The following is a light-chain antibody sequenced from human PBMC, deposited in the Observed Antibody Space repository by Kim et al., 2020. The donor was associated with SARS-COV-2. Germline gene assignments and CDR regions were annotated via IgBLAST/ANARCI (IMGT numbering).Light chain of an antibody. Sequence: LAPGERATPSCRARQSVSSSYLAGYQQKPGKAPRLLIYGASSRATGIPDRFSGSGSGTDFTLTISRLEPEDFAVYYCQQYGSSMYTFGQGTKLEI. J-gene: IGKJ2*01. CDR2: GAS. CDR1: QSVSSSY. V-gene: IGKV3-20*01. CDR3: QQYGSSMYT.